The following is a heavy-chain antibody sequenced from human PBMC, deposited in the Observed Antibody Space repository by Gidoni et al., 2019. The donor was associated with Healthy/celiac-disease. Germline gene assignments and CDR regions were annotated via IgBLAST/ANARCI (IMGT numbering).Heavy chain of an antibody. CDR1: GFIFDDYA. J-gene: IGHJ4*02. D-gene: IGHD2-15*01. V-gene: IGHV3-43D*03. CDR2: ISWDGGAT. Sequence: EVQLVESGGVVVQPGGSLRLSCAASGFIFDDYAMHWVRQAPGKGLEWVSLISWDGGATYYGDSVKGRFTISRDNSRNSLFLQMNSLRAEDTALYYCAKGGLLWRQYFDSWGQGTLVTVSS. CDR3: AKGGLLWRQYFDS.